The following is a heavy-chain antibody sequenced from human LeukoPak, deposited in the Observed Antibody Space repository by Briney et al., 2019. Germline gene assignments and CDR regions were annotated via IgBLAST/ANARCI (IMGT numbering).Heavy chain of an antibody. CDR2: IDHSGST. J-gene: IGHJ4*02. CDR3: ARLGNQWELRLEY. Sequence: SETLSLTRAVYGGSFRGYYWSWIRQPPGKGLEWIGEIDHSGSTNYNPSLKSRVTISLDTSMKKFTLKLNSVTAADTAVYYCARLGNQWELRLEYWGQGTLVTVSS. D-gene: IGHD1-26*01. CDR1: GGSFRGYY. V-gene: IGHV4-34*01.